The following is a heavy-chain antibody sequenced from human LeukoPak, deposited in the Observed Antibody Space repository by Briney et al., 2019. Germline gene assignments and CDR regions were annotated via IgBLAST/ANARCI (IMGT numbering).Heavy chain of an antibody. V-gene: IGHV3-33*01. Sequence: TGGSLRLSCAASGFTFSSYSMHWVRQAPGKGLEWVAVIWYDGSNKYYADSVKGRFTISRDNSKNTLYLQMNSLRAEDTAVYYCARAGGIAVAVYYYYGMDVWGQGTTVTVSS. CDR3: ARAGGIAVAVYYYYGMDV. D-gene: IGHD6-19*01. J-gene: IGHJ6*02. CDR1: GFTFSSYS. CDR2: IWYDGSNK.